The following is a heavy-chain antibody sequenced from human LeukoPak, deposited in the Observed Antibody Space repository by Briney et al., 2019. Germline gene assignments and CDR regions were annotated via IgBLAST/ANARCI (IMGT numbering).Heavy chain of an antibody. D-gene: IGHD4-11*01. CDR3: AREPTTVTTFYWGPHTNHNWFDP. V-gene: IGHV1-2*02. Sequence: WPSVTLSCTASGDTFTGYYMHWVRQAPGQRREWMGWINPNIGGTSYAQNFQGRVTMTSDTSISTAYMELSRLTSDDRAVYHCAREPTTVTTFYWGPHTNHNWFDPWGQGTLVTASS. CDR2: INPNIGGT. J-gene: IGHJ5*02. CDR1: GDTFTGYY.